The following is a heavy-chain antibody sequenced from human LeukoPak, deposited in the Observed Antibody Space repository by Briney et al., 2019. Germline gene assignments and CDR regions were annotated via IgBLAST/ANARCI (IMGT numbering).Heavy chain of an antibody. V-gene: IGHV4-59*01. Sequence: PSETLSLTCTVSGGSISSYYWSWIRQPPGKGLEWIGYIYYSGSTNYNPSLKSRVTISVDTSKNQFSLKLSSVTAADTAVYYCASTTTAVTEAFDIWGQGTMVTVSS. D-gene: IGHD4-23*01. CDR1: GGSISSYY. J-gene: IGHJ3*02. CDR3: ASTTTAVTEAFDI. CDR2: IYYSGST.